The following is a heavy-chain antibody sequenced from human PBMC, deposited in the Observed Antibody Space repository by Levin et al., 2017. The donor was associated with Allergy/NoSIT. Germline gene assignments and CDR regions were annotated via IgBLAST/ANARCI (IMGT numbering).Heavy chain of an antibody. Sequence: SETLSLTCAVSGGSISSGGYSWSWIRQPPGKGLEWIGYIYHSGSTYYNPSLKSRVTISVDRSKNQFSLKLSSVTAADTAVYYCARFSYYDSKGFDYWGQGTLVTVSS. CDR3: ARFSYYDSKGFDY. J-gene: IGHJ4*02. D-gene: IGHD3-22*01. CDR2: IYHSGST. CDR1: GGSISSGGYS. V-gene: IGHV4-30-2*01.